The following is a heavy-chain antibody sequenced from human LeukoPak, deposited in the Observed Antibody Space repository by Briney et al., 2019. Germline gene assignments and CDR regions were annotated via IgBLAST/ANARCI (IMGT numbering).Heavy chain of an antibody. V-gene: IGHV3-74*01. D-gene: IGHD3-10*01. CDR1: GFTFSSYW. J-gene: IGHJ5*02. CDR2: INTDGSST. Sequence: GGSLRLSCAASGFTFSSYWMHWVRQAPGKGLVWVSRINTDGSSTSYADSVKGRFTISRDNAKNTLYLQMNSLRAEDTAVYYCARDLGTMVRGVIFPWGQGTPVTASS. CDR3: ARDLGTMVRGVIFP.